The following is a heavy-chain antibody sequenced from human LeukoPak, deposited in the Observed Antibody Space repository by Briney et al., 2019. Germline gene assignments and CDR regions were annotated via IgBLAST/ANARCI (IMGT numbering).Heavy chain of an antibody. CDR3: ARDRRESSKPNDAFDI. Sequence: SETLSLTCSVSGGSISSYYWSWIRQPPGKGLAWIGYIYYTGSTNYNPPLESRVTISIDTSKKQLSLKLRSVTAADTAVYYCARDRRESSKPNDAFDIWGQGTMVTVSS. D-gene: IGHD4-11*01. CDR1: GGSISSYY. J-gene: IGHJ3*02. CDR2: IYYTGST. V-gene: IGHV4-59*01.